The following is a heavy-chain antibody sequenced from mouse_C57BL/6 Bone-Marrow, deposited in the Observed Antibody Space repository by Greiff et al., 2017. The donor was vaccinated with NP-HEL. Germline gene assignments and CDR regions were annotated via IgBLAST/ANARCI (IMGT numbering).Heavy chain of an antibody. CDR3: ARRGYAMDY. V-gene: IGHV5-6*02. Sequence: EVKVVESGGDLVKPGGSLKLSCAASGFTFSSYGMSWVRQTPDKRLEWVATISSGGSYTYYPDSVKGRFTISRDNANNTLYLQMSSLKSEDTAMYYCARRGYAMDYWGQGTSVTVSS. CDR2: ISSGGSYT. CDR1: GFTFSSYG. J-gene: IGHJ4*01.